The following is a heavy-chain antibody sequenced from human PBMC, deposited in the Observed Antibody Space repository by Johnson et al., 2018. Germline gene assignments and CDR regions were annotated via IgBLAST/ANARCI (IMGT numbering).Heavy chain of an antibody. CDR1: GFTFRSYA. J-gene: IGHJ1*01. V-gene: IGHV3-23*04. Sequence: EVQLVESGGGLVQPGGSLGLSCAASGFTFRSYAMNWVRQAPGKGLEWVSSISGSGGSTNYADSVKGRLTISRDNSKDTLYLQMNSLRAEDTAVYYWARSRGAPRSSGLTVDFQHWGQGTLVTVSS. D-gene: IGHD6-19*01. CDR3: ARSRGAPRSSGLTVDFQH. CDR2: ISGSGGST.